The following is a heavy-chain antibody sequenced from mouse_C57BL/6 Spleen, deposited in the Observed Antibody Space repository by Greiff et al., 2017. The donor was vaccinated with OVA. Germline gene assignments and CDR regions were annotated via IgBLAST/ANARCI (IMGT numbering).Heavy chain of an antibody. V-gene: IGHV1-50*01. D-gene: IGHD2-12*01. CDR1: GYTFTSYW. CDR2: IDPSDSYT. J-gene: IGHJ2*01. CDR3: ARKGFIVTTYYFDY. Sequence: VQLQQPGAELVKPGASVKLSCKASGYTFTSYWMQWVKQRPGQGLEWIGEIDPSDSYTNYNQKFKGKATLTVDTSSSTAYMQLSSLTSEDSAVYYCARKGFIVTTYYFDYWGQGTTLTVSS.